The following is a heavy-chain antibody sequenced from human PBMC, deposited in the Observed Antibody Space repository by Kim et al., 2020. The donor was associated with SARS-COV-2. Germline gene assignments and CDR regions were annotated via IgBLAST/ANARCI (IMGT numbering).Heavy chain of an antibody. CDR3: ARDFPYCSSTSCQRGPGY. D-gene: IGHD2-2*01. Sequence: KSRVTISVDTSKNQFSLKLSSVTAADTAVYYCARDFPYCSSTSCQRGPGYWGQGTLVTVSS. V-gene: IGHV4-59*01. J-gene: IGHJ4*02.